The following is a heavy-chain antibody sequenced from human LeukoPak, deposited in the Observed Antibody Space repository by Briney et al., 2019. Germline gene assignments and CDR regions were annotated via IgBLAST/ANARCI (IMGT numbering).Heavy chain of an antibody. CDR2: ISWDSGSI. Sequence: GGSLRLSCAAAGFTFDDYAMHWVRQAPGKGLGWVSGISWDSGSIGYADSVKGRFTISRDNAKNSLYLQMNSLRAEDTALYYCAKDKGAVAGYYFDYWGQGTLVTVSS. J-gene: IGHJ4*02. CDR3: AKDKGAVAGYYFDY. CDR1: GFTFDDYA. D-gene: IGHD6-19*01. V-gene: IGHV3-9*01.